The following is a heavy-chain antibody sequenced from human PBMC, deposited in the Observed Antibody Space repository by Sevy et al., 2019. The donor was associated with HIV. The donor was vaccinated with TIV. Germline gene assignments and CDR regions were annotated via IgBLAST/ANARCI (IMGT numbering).Heavy chain of an antibody. J-gene: IGHJ6*02. V-gene: IGHV3-15*01. Sequence: GGSLRLSCTASGFTLSNAWMSWVRQAPGKGLEWVGRIKSKTDGGTTDYAAPVKGRFTISRDDSKNTLYLQMNSLKTEDTAVYYCTTEDYDSSDYGMDVWGQGTTVTVSS. D-gene: IGHD3-22*01. CDR2: IKSKTDGGTT. CDR3: TTEDYDSSDYGMDV. CDR1: GFTLSNAW.